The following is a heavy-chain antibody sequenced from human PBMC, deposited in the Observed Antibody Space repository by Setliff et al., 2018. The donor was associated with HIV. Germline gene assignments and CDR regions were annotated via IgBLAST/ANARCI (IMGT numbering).Heavy chain of an antibody. CDR1: GGSISSSNW. V-gene: IGHV4-39*01. J-gene: IGHJ4*02. CDR3: ARQMPGVRGVIVASIDY. Sequence: PSETLSLTCTVSGGSISSSNWWSWVRQPPGKGLEWIGSMHNSGSTYYNPSLKSRVTISVDTSKNQFSLKLSYVTAADTAVYYCARQMPGVRGVIVASIDYWGQGTLVT. D-gene: IGHD3-10*01. CDR2: MHNSGST.